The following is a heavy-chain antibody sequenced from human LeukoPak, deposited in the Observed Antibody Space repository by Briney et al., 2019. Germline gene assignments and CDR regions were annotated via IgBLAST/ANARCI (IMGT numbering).Heavy chain of an antibody. J-gene: IGHJ4*02. CDR1: GYTFTGYY. V-gene: IGHV1-2*02. Sequence: GASVKVSCKASGYTFTGYYMHWVRQAPGQGLEWMGWINPNSGGTNYAQKFQSRVTMTRDTSISTAYMELSRLRSDDTAVYYCARMTYYYDSSGYWQNFDYWGQGTLVTVSS. D-gene: IGHD3-22*01. CDR3: ARMTYYYDSSGYWQNFDY. CDR2: INPNSGGT.